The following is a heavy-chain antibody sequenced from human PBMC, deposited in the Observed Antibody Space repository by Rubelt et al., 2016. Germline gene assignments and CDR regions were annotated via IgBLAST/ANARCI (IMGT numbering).Heavy chain of an antibody. Sequence: VQLQESGPGLVKPSETLSLTCTVSGGSISSTNYYWGWIRQPPGKGLEWVSVIYSGGSTYYADSVKGGFTISRDNSKNTLYRQMNSLGAEDTAVYYCARVAAARPHYRGYGMDVWGQGTTVTVSS. CDR1: GGSISSTNYY. V-gene: IGHV3-66*01. J-gene: IGHJ6*02. D-gene: IGHD6-6*01. CDR3: ARVAAARPHYRGYGMDV. CDR2: IYSGGST.